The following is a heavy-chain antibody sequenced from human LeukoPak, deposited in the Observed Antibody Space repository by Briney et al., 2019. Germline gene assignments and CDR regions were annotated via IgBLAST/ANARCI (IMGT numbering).Heavy chain of an antibody. J-gene: IGHJ4*02. V-gene: IGHV1-18*01. CDR1: GYTFVSYG. CDR3: ARALYSSGWYYDY. D-gene: IGHD6-19*01. Sequence: ASVKVSCKASGYTFVSYGVIWVRQAPGQGLEWMGWISAYNGDTNYAQKLQGRVTMTTDTSTNTAYVELRSLRSDDTAVYYCARALYSSGWYYDYWGQGTLVTVSS. CDR2: ISAYNGDT.